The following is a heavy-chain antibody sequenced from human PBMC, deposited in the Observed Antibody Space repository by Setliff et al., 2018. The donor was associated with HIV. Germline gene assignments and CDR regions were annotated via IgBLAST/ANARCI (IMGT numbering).Heavy chain of an antibody. Sequence: SVKVSCKASGGTFSSYAISWVRQAPGQGLEWMGGIIPIFGTANYAQKFQGRVTITRDTSASTVYMELSSLKSEDTAVYYCARGDGLTNPHDYWGQGTLVTVSS. CDR1: GGTFSSYA. CDR3: ARGDGLTNPHDY. CDR2: IIPIFGTA. J-gene: IGHJ4*02. V-gene: IGHV1-69*05. D-gene: IGHD2-8*01.